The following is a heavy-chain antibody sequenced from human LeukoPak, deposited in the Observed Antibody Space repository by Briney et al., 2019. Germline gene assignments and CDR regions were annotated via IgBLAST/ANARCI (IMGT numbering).Heavy chain of an antibody. Sequence: ASVKVSFKASGYTFTSYGISWVRQAPGQGVEWMGWISAYNGNTNYAQKLQGRVTMTTDTSTSTAYMELRSLRSEDTAVYYCARDLKRYYYEAGAFDYWGQGTLVTVSS. D-gene: IGHD3-22*01. CDR3: ARDLKRYYYEAGAFDY. J-gene: IGHJ4*02. CDR2: ISAYNGNT. V-gene: IGHV1-18*01. CDR1: GYTFTSYG.